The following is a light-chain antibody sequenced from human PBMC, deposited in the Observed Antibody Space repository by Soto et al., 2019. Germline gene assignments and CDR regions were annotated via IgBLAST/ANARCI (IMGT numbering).Light chain of an antibody. J-gene: IGKJ3*01. CDR3: QQLNSYPRT. Sequence: TQSPGTLSLSPGDRATLSCRASQSVSGSYLAWYQQKPGQAPRLLIYGAFSRATGIPDRFSGSGSGTDFTLTISSLQPEDFATYYCQQLNSYPRTFGPGTKVDIK. V-gene: IGKV3-20*01. CDR1: QSVSGSY. CDR2: GAF.